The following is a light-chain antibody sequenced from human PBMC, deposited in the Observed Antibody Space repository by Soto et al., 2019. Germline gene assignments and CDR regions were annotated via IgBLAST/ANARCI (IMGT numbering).Light chain of an antibody. J-gene: IGKJ2*01. V-gene: IGKV3-20*01. CDR1: QSIINNY. CDR2: GSS. Sequence: EVVLTQSPGTLSLSPGERVTLSCRASQSIINNYLAWYQQRPGQAPRLLIYGSSDRATGIPDRFSGSGSGTHFTLTISRLEPEDCAVYYCHQYCSSPPYTFGKGTKVEI. CDR3: HQYCSSPPYT.